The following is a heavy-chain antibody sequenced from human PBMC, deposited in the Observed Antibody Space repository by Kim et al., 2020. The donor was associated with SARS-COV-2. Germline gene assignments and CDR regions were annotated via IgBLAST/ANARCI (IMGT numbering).Heavy chain of an antibody. D-gene: IGHD6-19*01. Sequence: GGSLRLSCAASGFTFSSYGMHWVRQAPGKGLEWVAVIWYDGSNKYYADSVKGRFTISRDNSKNTLYLQMNSLRAEDTAVYYCATSDEDSSGFDYWGQGTLVTVSS. J-gene: IGHJ4*02. V-gene: IGHV3-33*01. CDR1: GFTFSSYG. CDR2: IWYDGSNK. CDR3: ATSDEDSSGFDY.